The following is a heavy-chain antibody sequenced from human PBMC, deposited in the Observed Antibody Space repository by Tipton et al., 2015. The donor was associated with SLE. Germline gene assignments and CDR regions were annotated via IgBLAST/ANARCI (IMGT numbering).Heavy chain of an antibody. CDR3: ARGYYYTDV. Sequence: LRLSCNVSGGSMRSYYWSWIRQSPGKGLEWIGYIDYSGTKYNPSLKSRVIISVDMSKNQFSLKLSPVTAADTAVYYCARGYYYTDVWGKGTTVTVSS. CDR1: GGSMRSYY. CDR2: IDYSGT. J-gene: IGHJ6*03. V-gene: IGHV4-59*01.